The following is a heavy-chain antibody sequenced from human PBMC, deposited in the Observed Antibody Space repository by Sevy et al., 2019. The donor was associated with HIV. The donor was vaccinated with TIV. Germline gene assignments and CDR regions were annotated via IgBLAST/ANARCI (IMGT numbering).Heavy chain of an antibody. V-gene: IGHV3-23*01. J-gene: IGHJ6*03. D-gene: IGHD3-22*01. CDR1: VFSFDSYG. CDR3: AKGGGHYDPDEIGYYFYYYNMDV. Sequence: GGSLRLSCAVSVFSFDSYGMTWVRQAPGKGLEWVSGISGSGTGTYYADSVKGRFSISRDNSKNRLYLQMNSLRSEDTAIYYCAKGGGHYDPDEIGYYFYYYNMDVWGKGTTVTVSS. CDR2: ISGSGTGT.